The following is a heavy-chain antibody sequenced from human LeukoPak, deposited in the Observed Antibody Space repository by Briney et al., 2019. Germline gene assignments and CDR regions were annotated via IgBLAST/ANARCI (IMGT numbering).Heavy chain of an antibody. CDR1: GGDFSTYT. D-gene: IGHD4-23*01. V-gene: IGHV1-69*13. CDR3: ARDADYGGNSHAFDI. J-gene: IGHJ3*02. Sequence: SVKVSCKASGGDFSTYTINWVRQAPGQRLEWMGGIIPIFHTANYAHKFQGRVTITADESARTAYMELSSLRSEDAAVYYCARDADYGGNSHAFDIWGQGTMVTVSS. CDR2: IIPIFHTA.